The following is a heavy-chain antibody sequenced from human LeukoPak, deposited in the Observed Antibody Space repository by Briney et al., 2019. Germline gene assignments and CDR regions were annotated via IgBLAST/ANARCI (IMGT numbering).Heavy chain of an antibody. CDR3: ARSVGYSGSLLRSWFDP. V-gene: IGHV3-30*04. J-gene: IGHJ5*02. D-gene: IGHD1-26*01. CDR2: ISYDGSNK. Sequence: GGSLRLSCAASGFTLSSYAMHWVRQAPGKGLEWVAVISYDGSNKYYADSVKGRFTISRDNSKNTLYLQMNSLRAEDTAVYYCARSVGYSGSLLRSWFDPWGQGTLVTVSS. CDR1: GFTLSSYA.